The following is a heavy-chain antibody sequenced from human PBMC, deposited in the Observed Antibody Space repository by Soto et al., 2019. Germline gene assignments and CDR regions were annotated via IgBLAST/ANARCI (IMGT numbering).Heavy chain of an antibody. Sequence: PXETLSLTCTVSGGSISSGDYYWSWIRQPPGKGLEWIGCIYYSGSTYYNPSLKSRVTISVDTSKNQFSLKLSSVTAADTAVYYCARGRHAEQARGYDYVWGSYRYTGLVDYWGQGTLVTVSS. D-gene: IGHD3-16*02. V-gene: IGHV4-30-4*01. J-gene: IGHJ4*02. CDR2: IYYSGST. CDR3: ARGRHAEQARGYDYVWGSYRYTGLVDY. CDR1: GGSISSGDYY.